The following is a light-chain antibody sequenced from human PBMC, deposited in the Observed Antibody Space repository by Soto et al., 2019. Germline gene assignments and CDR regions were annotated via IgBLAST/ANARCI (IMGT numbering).Light chain of an antibody. CDR2: MGS. J-gene: IGKJ1*01. CDR1: QSLLHRDGYNY. V-gene: IGKV2-28*01. Sequence: DIVMTQSPLSLPVTPGEPASISCRSSQSLLHRDGYNYLDWYLQKPGQSPQLLICMGSNRASGVPDRFSGSGSGTDFTLTISRVEAEDFGVYYCMQALQTPWTFGQGTKVDTK. CDR3: MQALQTPWT.